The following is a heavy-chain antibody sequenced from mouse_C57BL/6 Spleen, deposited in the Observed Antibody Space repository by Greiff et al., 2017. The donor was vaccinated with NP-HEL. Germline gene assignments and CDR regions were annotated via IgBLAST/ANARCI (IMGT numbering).Heavy chain of an antibody. CDR2: INPNNGGT. V-gene: IGHV1-18*01. CDR1: GYTFTDYN. CDR3: ARKGWLLRYFDV. J-gene: IGHJ1*03. Sequence: VQLKESGPELVKPGASVKIPCKASGYTFTDYNMDWVKQSHGKSLEWIGDINPNNGGTIYNQKFKGKATLTVDKSSSTAYMELRSLTSEDTAVYYCARKGWLLRYFDVWGTGTTVTVSS. D-gene: IGHD2-3*01.